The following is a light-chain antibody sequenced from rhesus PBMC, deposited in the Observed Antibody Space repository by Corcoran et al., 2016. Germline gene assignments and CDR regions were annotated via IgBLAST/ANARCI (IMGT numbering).Light chain of an antibody. Sequence: DIQLTQSPSSVSASVGDRVTITCRASQGISNYLAWYQQKPGKAPNLLIYYATTLQSGVPSRLSGSGSATEFILTLSSLQPEDFATYYCQQYKSSPPFSFGQGTKVEIK. CDR2: YAT. J-gene: IGKJ2*01. CDR3: QQYKSSPPFS. V-gene: IGKV1-25*01. CDR1: QGISNY.